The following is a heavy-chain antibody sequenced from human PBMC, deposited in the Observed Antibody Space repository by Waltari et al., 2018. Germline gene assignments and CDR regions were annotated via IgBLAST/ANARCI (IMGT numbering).Heavy chain of an antibody. CDR2: IYYSGST. CDR3: ARDNAQFDY. J-gene: IGHJ4*02. Sequence: QLQLQESGPGLVKPSETLSLTCTVSGGSISSSSYYWGWFRQPHGKGLEWIGSIYYSGSTYYNPSLKSPVTISEDTSKNQFSLKLSSVTAADTAVYYCARDNAQFDYWGQGTLVTVSS. V-gene: IGHV4-39*07. CDR1: GGSISSSSYY.